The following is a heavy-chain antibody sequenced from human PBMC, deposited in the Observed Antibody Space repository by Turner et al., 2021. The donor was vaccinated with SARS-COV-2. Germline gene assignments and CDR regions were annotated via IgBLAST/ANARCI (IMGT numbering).Heavy chain of an antibody. D-gene: IGHD1-7*01. CDR1: GITFIAYG. CDR3: ATSGGARNFYWYFDI. Sequence: EVQLFESGGCLVQPWGSLRLSCAASGITFIAYGFNWVRQAPGKGLEWVSTIDGSGERTYYTDSVKGRFTISRDNSNNTVYLQMNSLRAEDTAVYYCATSGGARNFYWYFDIWGRGTLVTVSS. CDR2: IDGSGERT. J-gene: IGHJ2*01. V-gene: IGHV3-23*01.